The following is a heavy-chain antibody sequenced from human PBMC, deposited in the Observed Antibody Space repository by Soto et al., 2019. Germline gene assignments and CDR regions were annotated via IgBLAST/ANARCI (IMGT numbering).Heavy chain of an antibody. D-gene: IGHD6-13*01. J-gene: IGHJ4*02. CDR3: AAGEASSRNLAPYYLDF. V-gene: IGHV4-59*01. CDR2: IHYSGTT. Sequence: SETLSLTCTVSGGSRRNYFWTWIRQPPGKGLEWIGYIHYSGTTSFFPSYNPSLRSRVTISEDTSKNQFSLKLLSVTTADTAVNFCAAGEASSRNLAPYYLDFWGQGTLVTVSS. CDR1: GGSRRNYF.